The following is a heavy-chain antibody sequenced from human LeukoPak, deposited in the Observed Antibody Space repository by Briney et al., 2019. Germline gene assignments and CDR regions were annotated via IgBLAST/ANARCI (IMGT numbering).Heavy chain of an antibody. Sequence: ASVKVSCKASGYTFTSYYMHWVRQAPGQGLEWMGIINPSGGSPSYAQKFQGRVTMTRDTSTSTVYMELSSLRSEDTAVYYCAMPLGGGYYFDYWGQGTLVTVSS. CDR3: AMPLGGGYYFDY. V-gene: IGHV1-46*03. CDR1: GYTFTSYY. D-gene: IGHD3-16*01. CDR2: INPSGGSP. J-gene: IGHJ4*02.